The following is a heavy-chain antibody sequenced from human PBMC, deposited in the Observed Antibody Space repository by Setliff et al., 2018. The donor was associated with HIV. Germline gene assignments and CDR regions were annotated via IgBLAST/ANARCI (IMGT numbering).Heavy chain of an antibody. D-gene: IGHD3-9*01. V-gene: IGHV4-4*09. CDR2: IYSGGST. Sequence: SETLSLTCTLSGGSFNSYYWSWIRQTPGKGLEWIGYIYSGGSTHYNPSLRSRVTMSSYRSRNQFSLKLNSVTAADTAVYYCARSPWLGGMDVWGQGTTVTVS. J-gene: IGHJ6*02. CDR1: GGSFNSYY. CDR3: ARSPWLGGMDV.